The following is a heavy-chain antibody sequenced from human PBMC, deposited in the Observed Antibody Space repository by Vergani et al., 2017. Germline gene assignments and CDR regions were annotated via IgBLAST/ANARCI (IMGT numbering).Heavy chain of an antibody. CDR1: GFTSAGYA. CDR3: AKDLGTSSGGGWFDP. Sequence: EVQLEESGGGLVLPGRSLRLPCVASGFTSAGYAMHWVPQAPGKGLGWVSGTSWNSNRIGYADSVKGRFTISRDNAKNSLYLQMNSLRAEDTALCYCAKDLGTSSGGGWFDPWGQGTLVTVSS. V-gene: IGHV3-9*02. D-gene: IGHD6-6*01. CDR2: TSWNSNRI. J-gene: IGHJ5*02.